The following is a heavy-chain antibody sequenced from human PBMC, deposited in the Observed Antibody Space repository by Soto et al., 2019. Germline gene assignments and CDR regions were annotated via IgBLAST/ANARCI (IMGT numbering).Heavy chain of an antibody. D-gene: IGHD3-22*01. CDR1: GFTFSNAW. CDR3: TTDRYYDSSGYYLNKFDY. V-gene: IGHV3-15*01. J-gene: IGHJ4*02. Sequence: GGSLRLFCAASGFTFSNAWLSWVRQAPGKGLEWVGRIKSKTDGGTTDYAAPVKGRFTISRDDSKNTLYLQMNSLKTEDTAVYYCTTDRYYDSSGYYLNKFDYWGQGTLVTVSS. CDR2: IKSKTDGGTT.